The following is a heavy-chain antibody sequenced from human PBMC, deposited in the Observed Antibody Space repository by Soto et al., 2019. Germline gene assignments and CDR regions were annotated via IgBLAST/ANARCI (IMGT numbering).Heavy chain of an antibody. J-gene: IGHJ4*02. D-gene: IGHD3-16*01. CDR1: GGTFTTST. Sequence: QVQLVQSGAEVKKPGSSVTVSCQTSGGTFTTSTISWVRQAPGQGLEWMGGIIPVFGTPSYAQKFQGRVTMIADKSSSMAYIELRNLRSEDTAMYDCARPADYVSEFSQWGQGTLVTVSS. V-gene: IGHV1-69*06. CDR3: ARPADYVSEFSQ. CDR2: IIPVFGTP.